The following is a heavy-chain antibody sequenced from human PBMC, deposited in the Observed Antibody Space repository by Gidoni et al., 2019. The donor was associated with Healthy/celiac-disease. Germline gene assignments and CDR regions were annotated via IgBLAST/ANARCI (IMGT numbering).Heavy chain of an antibody. CDR1: GGSISSGGYY. CDR2: IYYSGST. J-gene: IGHJ3*02. CDR3: VVAATPAGGTAYAFDI. D-gene: IGHD2-15*01. V-gene: IGHV4-31*03. Sequence: QVQLQESGPGLVKPSQTLSLTCTVSGGSISSGGYYWSWIRQHPGKGLEWIGYIYYSGSTYYNPSLKSRVTISVDTSKNQFSLKLSSVTAADTAVYYCVVAATPAGGTAYAFDIWGQGTMVTVSS.